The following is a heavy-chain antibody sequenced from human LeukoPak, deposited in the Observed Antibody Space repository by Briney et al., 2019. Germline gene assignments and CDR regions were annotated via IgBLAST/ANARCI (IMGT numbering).Heavy chain of an antibody. J-gene: IGHJ4*02. CDR2: IKQDGSEK. CDR3: VGGYGWLPDY. V-gene: IGHV3-7*04. Sequence: GGSLRLSCVASGFTLSELWMNWVRQAPGKGLEWVANIKQDGSEKNYVDSVKGRFTISRDNAKNSVYLQMNSLRVGDTAVYYCVGGYGWLPDYWGQGTLVTVSS. D-gene: IGHD6-19*01. CDR1: GFTLSELW.